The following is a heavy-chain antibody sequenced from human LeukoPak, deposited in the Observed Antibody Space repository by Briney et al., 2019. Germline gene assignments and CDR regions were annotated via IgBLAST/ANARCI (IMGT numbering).Heavy chain of an antibody. V-gene: IGHV1-46*01. D-gene: IGHD6-13*01. J-gene: IGHJ6*02. CDR2: INPTGGST. CDR1: GYTFTSYY. Sequence: ASVKVSCKASGYTFTSYYMHLVRQAPGQGLEWMAIINPTGGSTSYAQKFQGRVTMTRDTSTSTVYMELSSLRSEDTAVYYCARDRRIVAAGDYYAMDVWGQGTTVTVSS. CDR3: ARDRRIVAAGDYYAMDV.